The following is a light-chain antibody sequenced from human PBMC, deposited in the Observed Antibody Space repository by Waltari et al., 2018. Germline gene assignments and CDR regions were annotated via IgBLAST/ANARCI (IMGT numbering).Light chain of an antibody. CDR3: QNHERLPAT. Sequence: VLTQPPGTLSLSPGETATLSCRASQSISKYLVWYQQRPGNAPRLLIYAASTRATGVPDRFSGSGYGTDFTLTISRLEPEDFAVYYCQNHERLPATFGQGTKVEIK. CDR1: QSISKY. V-gene: IGKV3-20*01. CDR2: AAS. J-gene: IGKJ1*01.